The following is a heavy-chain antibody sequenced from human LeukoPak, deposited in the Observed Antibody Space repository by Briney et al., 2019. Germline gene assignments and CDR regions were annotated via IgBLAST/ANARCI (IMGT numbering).Heavy chain of an antibody. J-gene: IGHJ4*02. CDR2: ISHDGRIT. CDR3: ARDPEVAKPDYFDH. D-gene: IGHD5-12*01. V-gene: IGHV3-30*04. Sequence: GGSLRLSCAASGFTFSSFAMHWVRQSPVKGLEWVAVISHDGRITYHSDSMKGRFTISRDNSKNILYLQMTNLRVEDTAVYYCARDPEVAKPDYFDHWGQGTLVTVSS. CDR1: GFTFSSFA.